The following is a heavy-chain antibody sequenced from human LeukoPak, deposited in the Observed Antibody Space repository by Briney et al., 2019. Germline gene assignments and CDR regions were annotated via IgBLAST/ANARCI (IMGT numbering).Heavy chain of an antibody. V-gene: IGHV1-18*04. CDR1: GYTFTDFG. CDR3: ARDLGSLPGIFFDY. J-gene: IGHJ4*02. D-gene: IGHD2-21*02. Sequence: ASVKVSCKTSGYTFTDFGVSWVRQVPGQGLEGMGWISAYNGKINYVQRFQGRVTMTTDTSTSTAHMELRSLRSDDTAVYYCARDLGSLPGIFFDYWGQGTLVTVSS. CDR2: ISAYNGKI.